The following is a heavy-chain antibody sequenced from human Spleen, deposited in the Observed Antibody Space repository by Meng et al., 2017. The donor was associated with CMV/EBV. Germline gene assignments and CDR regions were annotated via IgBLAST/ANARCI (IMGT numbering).Heavy chain of an antibody. CDR2: IYWDDDK. J-gene: IGHJ4*02. V-gene: IGHV2-5*02. CDR1: GFSLSTSGVG. Sequence: QIPLKESGPTLVKPTQTLTLTCTFSGFSLSTSGVGVGWIRQPPGKALEWLALIYWDDDKRYSPSLKSRLTITKDTSKNQVVLTMTNMDPVDTATYYCARLYYDTLTGYYENFDYWGQGTLVTVSS. CDR3: ARLYYDTLTGYYENFDY. D-gene: IGHD3-9*01.